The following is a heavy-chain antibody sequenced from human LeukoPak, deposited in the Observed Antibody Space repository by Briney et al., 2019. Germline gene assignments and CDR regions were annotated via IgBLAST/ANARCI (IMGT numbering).Heavy chain of an antibody. D-gene: IGHD3-22*01. V-gene: IGHV1-24*01. J-gene: IGHJ4*02. CDR1: GYTLTELS. Sequence: ASVKVSCKVSGYTLTELSMHWVRQAPGKRLEWMGGFDPEDGETIYAQKFQGRVTMTEDTSTDTAYMELSSLRSEDTAVYYCATGTYYYDSSGYYRWGQETLVTVSS. CDR3: ATGTYYYDSSGYYR. CDR2: FDPEDGET.